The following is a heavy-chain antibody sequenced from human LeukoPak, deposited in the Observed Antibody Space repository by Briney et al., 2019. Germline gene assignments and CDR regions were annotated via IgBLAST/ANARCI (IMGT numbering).Heavy chain of an antibody. CDR2: ISSSSSYI. CDR1: GFTFRSYS. D-gene: IGHD6-19*01. V-gene: IGHV3-21*01. J-gene: IGHJ4*02. Sequence: ALRLSCGAAGFTFRSYSTNWVRQAPGKGLEGVSSISSSSSYIYYADSVKGRFTISRDNAKNTLALQMNSLRAEDTAVYYCARGSGSGWYGGVYYFDYWGQGTLVTVSS. CDR3: ARGSGSGWYGGVYYFDY.